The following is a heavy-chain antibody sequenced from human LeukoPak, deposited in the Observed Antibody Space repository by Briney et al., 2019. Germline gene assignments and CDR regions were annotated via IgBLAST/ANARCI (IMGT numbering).Heavy chain of an antibody. V-gene: IGHV3-20*04. CDR2: INWNGGST. CDR3: ARGGYSSSWYWFDY. Sequence: GGSLRLSCAASGFTFDDYGMSWVRQAPGKGLEWVSGINWNGGSTGYADSVKGRFTISRDNSKNTLYLQMNSLRAEDTAVYYCARGGYSSSWYWFDYWGQGTLVTVSS. D-gene: IGHD6-13*01. CDR1: GFTFDDYG. J-gene: IGHJ4*02.